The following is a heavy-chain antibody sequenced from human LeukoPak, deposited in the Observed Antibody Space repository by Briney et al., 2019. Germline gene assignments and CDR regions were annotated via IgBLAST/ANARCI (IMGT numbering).Heavy chain of an antibody. Sequence: GGSLRLSCEASRFTFRSYPMHWVRQAPGRGLEWVAVIANDGTNHYDAEFVKGRFIISRDNSKNTMYLHMNSLRAEDTAVYYCAKDSRYYYDSSGYYSDWGQGTLVTVSS. CDR3: AKDSRYYYDSSGYYSD. CDR2: IANDGTNH. J-gene: IGHJ4*02. D-gene: IGHD3-22*01. V-gene: IGHV3-30-3*01. CDR1: RFTFRSYP.